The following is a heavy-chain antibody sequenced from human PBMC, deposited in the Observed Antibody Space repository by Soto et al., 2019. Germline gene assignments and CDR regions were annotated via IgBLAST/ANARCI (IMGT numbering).Heavy chain of an antibody. J-gene: IGHJ6*02. CDR1: GFPLSTYA. CDR3: ARLGIQVSHDV. V-gene: IGHV3-48*02. Sequence: EVQLVESGGGLVQPGGSLRLSCTASGFPLSTYAMDWVRQAPGQGLEWISYITTSSHTIYYADSVRGRFTISRDNAKNSLFLQMNSLRDEDTAVYYCARLGIQVSHDVWGQGTTVIVSS. D-gene: IGHD5-18*01. CDR2: ITTSSHTI.